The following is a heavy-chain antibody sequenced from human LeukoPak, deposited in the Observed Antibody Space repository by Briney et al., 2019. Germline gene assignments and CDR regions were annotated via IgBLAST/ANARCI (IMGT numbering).Heavy chain of an antibody. D-gene: IGHD4-23*01. CDR3: ARYGGHSAEIDY. CDR1: GFTFSSYW. J-gene: IGHJ4*02. Sequence: GGSLRPSCAASGFTFSSYWMSWVREAPGKGLEWVANIKQDGSEKYYVDSVKGRFTISRDNAKNSLYLQMNSLRAEDTAVYYCARYGGHSAEIDYWGQGTLVTVSS. V-gene: IGHV3-7*01. CDR2: IKQDGSEK.